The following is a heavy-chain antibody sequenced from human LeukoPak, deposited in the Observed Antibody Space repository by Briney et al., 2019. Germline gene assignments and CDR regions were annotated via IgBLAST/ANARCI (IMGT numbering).Heavy chain of an antibody. CDR1: GGSFSGYY. J-gene: IGHJ4*02. D-gene: IGHD4-17*01. CDR2: INHSGSP. CDR3: ARGRRFVSQYGSFDY. V-gene: IGHV4-34*01. Sequence: SETLSLTCAVYGGSFSGYYWSWIRQPPGKGLEWIGEINHSGSPNYNPSLKSRVTISVDTSKNQFSLKLSSVTAADTAVYYCARGRRFVSQYGSFDYWGQGTLVTVSS.